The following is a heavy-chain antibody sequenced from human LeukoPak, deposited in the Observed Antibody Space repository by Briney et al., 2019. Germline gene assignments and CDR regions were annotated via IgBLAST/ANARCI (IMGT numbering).Heavy chain of an antibody. J-gene: IGHJ5*02. Sequence: SETLSLTCTVSGGSISSYYWSWIRQPPGKGLEWIGYIYYSGSTNYNPSLKSRVTISVDTSKNQFSLKLSSVTAADTAVYYCARLVTTAYWNWFDPWGQGTLVTVSS. D-gene: IGHD2-21*01. V-gene: IGHV4-59*01. CDR3: ARLVTTAYWNWFDP. CDR1: GGSISSYY. CDR2: IYYSGST.